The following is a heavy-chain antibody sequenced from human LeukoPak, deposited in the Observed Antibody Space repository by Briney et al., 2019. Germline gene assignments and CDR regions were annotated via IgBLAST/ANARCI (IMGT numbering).Heavy chain of an antibody. Sequence: KPGGSLRLSCAASGFTFSSYSMNWVRQAPGKGLEWVSSISGSSSYIYYADSVKGRFTISRHNAKNSLYLQMNSLRAEDTAVYYCARVPAGVIGVKDAFDIWGQGTMVTVSS. CDR3: ARVPAGVIGVKDAFDI. CDR2: ISGSSSYI. D-gene: IGHD3-16*02. CDR1: GFTFSSYS. V-gene: IGHV3-21*01. J-gene: IGHJ3*02.